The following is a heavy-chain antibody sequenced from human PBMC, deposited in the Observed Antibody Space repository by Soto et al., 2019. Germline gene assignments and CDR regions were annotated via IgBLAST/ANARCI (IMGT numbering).Heavy chain of an antibody. D-gene: IGHD2-2*01. V-gene: IGHV3-53*01. J-gene: IGHJ4*02. Sequence: GGSLRLSCAASGFTVSSNYMSWVRQAPGKGLEWVSVIYSGGSTYYADSVKGRFTISRHNSKNTLYLQMNSLRAEDTAVYYCAKDSSPVPAAIFDYWGQGTLVTVSS. CDR3: AKDSSPVPAAIFDY. CDR2: IYSGGST. CDR1: GFTVSSNY.